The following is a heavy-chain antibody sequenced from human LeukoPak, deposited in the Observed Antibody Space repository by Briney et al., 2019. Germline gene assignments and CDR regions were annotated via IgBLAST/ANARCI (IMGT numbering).Heavy chain of an antibody. D-gene: IGHD6-13*01. CDR2: ISSSSSYI. CDR3: ARDPSSSWYPWFDP. Sequence: GGSLRLSCAASGFTFSSYSMNWVRQAPGKGLEWVSSISSSSSYIYYADSVKGRFTISRDNAKNSLYLQMNSLRAEDTAVYYCARDPSSSWYPWFDPWGQGTLVTVSS. J-gene: IGHJ5*02. CDR1: GFTFSSYS. V-gene: IGHV3-21*01.